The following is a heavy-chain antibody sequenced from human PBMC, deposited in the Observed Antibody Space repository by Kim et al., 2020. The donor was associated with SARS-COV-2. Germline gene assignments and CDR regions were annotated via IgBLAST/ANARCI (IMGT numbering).Heavy chain of an antibody. J-gene: IGHJ6*02. CDR1: GDSVSSNSAA. Sequence: SQTLSLTCAISGDSVSSNSAAWNWIRQSPSRGLEWLGRTYYRSKWYNDYAVSVKSRITINPDTSKNQFSLQLNSVTPEDTAVYYCARALNWNYPNTLYYYGMDVWGQGTTVTVSS. V-gene: IGHV6-1*01. D-gene: IGHD1-7*01. CDR3: ARALNWNYPNTLYYYGMDV. CDR2: TYYRSKWYN.